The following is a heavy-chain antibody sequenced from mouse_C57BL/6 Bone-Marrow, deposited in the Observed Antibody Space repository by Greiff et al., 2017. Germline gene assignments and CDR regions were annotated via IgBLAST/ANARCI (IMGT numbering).Heavy chain of an antibody. V-gene: IGHV1-81*01. CDR2: INPNYGTT. CDR3: AGWSGSYYAMDY. Sequence: QVQLQQSGAELARPGASVKLSCKASGYTFTSYGISWVKQRTGQGLEWIGVINPNYGTTSYNQKFKGKATLTVDQSSSTAYMQLNSLTSEDSAVYYCAGWSGSYYAMDYWGQGTSVTVSS. D-gene: IGHD1-1*01. CDR1: GYTFTSYG. J-gene: IGHJ4*01.